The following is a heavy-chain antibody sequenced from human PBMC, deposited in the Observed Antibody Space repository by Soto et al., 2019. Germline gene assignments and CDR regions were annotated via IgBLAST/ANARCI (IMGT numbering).Heavy chain of an antibody. CDR1: GFTFSDFG. CDR2: ISYDGILK. J-gene: IGHJ6*02. CDR3: AKDFKVSGGHYGSLNYYYGMDV. D-gene: IGHD3-10*01. V-gene: IGHV3-30*18. Sequence: QAGGSLRLSCAASGFTFSDFGMHWVRQAPGKGLEWVAIISYDGILKYYADSVKGRFTISRDTSKGAVYLQMNSLTPEDTAVYYCAKDFKVSGGHYGSLNYYYGMDVWGQGTTVTVS.